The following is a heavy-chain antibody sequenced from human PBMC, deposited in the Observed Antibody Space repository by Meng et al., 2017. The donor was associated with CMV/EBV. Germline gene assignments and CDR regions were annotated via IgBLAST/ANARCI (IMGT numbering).Heavy chain of an antibody. D-gene: IGHD3-16*01. Sequence: GESLKISCAASGFTVSSNYMSWVRQAPGKGLEWVSVIYSGGSTYYADSVKGRFTISRDNSKNTRYLQMNSLRAEDTAVYYCARYGGLARVIDYWGQGTLVTVSS. CDR2: IYSGGST. CDR1: GFTVSSNY. J-gene: IGHJ4*02. V-gene: IGHV3-53*01. CDR3: ARYGGLARVIDY.